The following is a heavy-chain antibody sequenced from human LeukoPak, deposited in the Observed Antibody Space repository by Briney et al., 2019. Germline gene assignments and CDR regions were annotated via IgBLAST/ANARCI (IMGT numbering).Heavy chain of an antibody. CDR1: GGTISSYY. J-gene: IGHJ6*03. Sequence: SETLSLTCTVSGGTISSYYWSWIRQPPGKGLEWIGYIYSSGSTNYNPSLKSRVTISVDTPKNQFSLKLSSVTAADTAVYYCARHRGGLAVAGMDVWGKGTTVTVSS. CDR3: ARHRGGLAVAGMDV. CDR2: IYSSGST. V-gene: IGHV4-59*08. D-gene: IGHD6-19*01.